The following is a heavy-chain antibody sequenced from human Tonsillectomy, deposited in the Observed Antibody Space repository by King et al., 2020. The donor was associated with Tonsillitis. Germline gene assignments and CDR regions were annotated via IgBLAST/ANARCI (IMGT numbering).Heavy chain of an antibody. CDR3: ARGRYYFDSSGPRFDY. V-gene: IGHV4-34*01. CDR2: INHSGST. CDR1: GGSFSGYY. Sequence: VQLQQWGAGLLKPSETLSLTCAVYGGSFSGYYWTWMRQPPGKGLEWIGEINHSGSTNYNPSLKSRVTITVDTSKNQFSLKLSSVTAADTAVYYCARGRYYFDSSGPRFDYWGQGTLVTVSS. J-gene: IGHJ4*02. D-gene: IGHD3-22*01.